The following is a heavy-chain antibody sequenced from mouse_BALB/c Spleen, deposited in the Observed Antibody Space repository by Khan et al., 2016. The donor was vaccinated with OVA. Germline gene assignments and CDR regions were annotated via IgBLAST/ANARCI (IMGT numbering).Heavy chain of an antibody. D-gene: IGHD2-14*01. Sequence: QVQLKQSGPGLVQPSQSLSITCTVSGFSLTTYGIHWIRQSPGKGLEWLGVSRSGGSTDYNAAFISRLNITKDNSKSQVFFKMNSLQAYDTAIYYCARNSYMYDFTYWGQGTLVTVSA. CDR1: GFSLTTYG. V-gene: IGHV2-2*01. CDR3: ARNSYMYDFTY. J-gene: IGHJ3*01. CDR2: SRSGGST.